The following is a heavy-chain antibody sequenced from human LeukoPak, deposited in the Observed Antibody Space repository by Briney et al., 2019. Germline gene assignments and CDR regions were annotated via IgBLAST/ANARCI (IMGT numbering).Heavy chain of an antibody. CDR1: GFTFSNYW. J-gene: IGHJ4*02. D-gene: IGHD5-12*01. V-gene: IGHV3-7*01. CDR3: VRDGGVSGYDLLDY. Sequence: GGSLRLSCAASGFTFSNYWMTWVRQAPGKGLEWVAHINQDGSKEYYMDSVKARFTIPRDNAKNSLSLQMNSLRAEDTAVYYCVRDGGVSGYDLLDYWGQGTLVTVSP. CDR2: INQDGSKE.